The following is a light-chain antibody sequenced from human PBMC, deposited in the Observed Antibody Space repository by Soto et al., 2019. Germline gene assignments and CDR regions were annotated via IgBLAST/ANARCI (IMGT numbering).Light chain of an antibody. CDR1: SSDVAGYNY. J-gene: IGLJ1*01. CDR2: AVN. Sequence: ALTQPPSASGSPGQSVTISCTGTSSDVAGYNYVSWYQQHPGKAPKLMIYAVNKRPSGVPDRFSGSKSGNTASLTVSGLQAEDEADYYCSSYAGSNNFVFGTGTKLTVL. CDR3: SSYAGSNNFV. V-gene: IGLV2-8*01.